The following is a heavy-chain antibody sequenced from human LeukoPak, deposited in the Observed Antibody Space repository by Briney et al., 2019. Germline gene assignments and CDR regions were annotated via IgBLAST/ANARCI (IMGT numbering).Heavy chain of an antibody. CDR1: GFTFSSYW. J-gene: IGHJ4*02. CDR3: GRVGDYYGSGSYSDY. Sequence: GGSLRLSCAASGFTFSSYWMSWVRQAPGKGLEWVANINQDGSEKYYVDSVKGRFTISRDNAKKSLYLQMNSLRAEDTAVYYCGRVGDYYGSGSYSDYWGQGTLVSVST. V-gene: IGHV3-7*01. D-gene: IGHD3-10*01. CDR2: INQDGSEK.